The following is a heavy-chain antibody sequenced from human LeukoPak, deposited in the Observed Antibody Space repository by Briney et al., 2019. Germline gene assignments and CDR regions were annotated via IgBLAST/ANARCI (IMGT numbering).Heavy chain of an antibody. CDR2: TVGIGPDT. Sequence: GGSLRLSCAASGFTFTNYAMTWVRQAPGKGLEWVAATVGIGPDTYHADSVKGRFTISRDNSKNILYLQMNSLRAEDTAVYYCAKDAAVLRYFDWLSHGAFDYWGQGTLVTVSS. J-gene: IGHJ4*02. D-gene: IGHD3-9*01. V-gene: IGHV3-23*01. CDR3: AKDAAVLRYFDWLSHGAFDY. CDR1: GFTFTNYA.